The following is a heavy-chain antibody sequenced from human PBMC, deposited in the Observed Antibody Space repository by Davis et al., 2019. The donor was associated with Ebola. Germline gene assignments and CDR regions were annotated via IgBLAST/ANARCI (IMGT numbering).Heavy chain of an antibody. D-gene: IGHD6-6*01. V-gene: IGHV3-21*01. J-gene: IGHJ6*02. CDR2: ISSSSSYI. Sequence: GESLKISCAASGFTFSSYSMNWVRQAPGKGLEWVSSISSSSSYIYYADSVKGRFTITRDNAKNSLYLQMNSLRADDTAVYYCARSSIAARPGYYYGMDVWGQGTTVTVSS. CDR3: ARSSIAARPGYYYGMDV. CDR1: GFTFSSYS.